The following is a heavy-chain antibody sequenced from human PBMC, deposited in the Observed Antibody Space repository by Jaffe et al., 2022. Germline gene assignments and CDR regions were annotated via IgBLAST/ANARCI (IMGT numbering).Heavy chain of an antibody. J-gene: IGHJ4*02. CDR3: ASNGEYYDYVWGSYRPYYFDY. CDR2: IYSGGST. CDR1: GFTVSSNY. V-gene: IGHV3-66*02. Sequence: EVQLVESGGGLVQPGGSLRLSCAASGFTVSSNYMSWVRQAPGKGLEWVSVIYSGGSTYYADSVKGRFTISRDNSKNTLYLQMNSLRAEDTAVYYCASNGEYYDYVWGSYRPYYFDYWGQGTLVTVSS. D-gene: IGHD3-16*02.